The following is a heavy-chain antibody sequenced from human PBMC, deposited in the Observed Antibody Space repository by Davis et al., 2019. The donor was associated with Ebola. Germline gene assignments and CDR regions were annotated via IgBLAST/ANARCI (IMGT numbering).Heavy chain of an antibody. J-gene: IGHJ4*02. CDR3: ARRGYSYELDY. V-gene: IGHV3-23*01. CDR2: ISGSGGST. CDR1: GFTFSSYS. Sequence: GESLKISCAASGFTFSSYSMNWARQAPGKGLEWVSAISGSGGSTYYADSVKGRFTISRDNSKNTLYLQMNSLRAEDMAVYYCARRGYSYELDYWGQGTLVTVSS. D-gene: IGHD5-18*01.